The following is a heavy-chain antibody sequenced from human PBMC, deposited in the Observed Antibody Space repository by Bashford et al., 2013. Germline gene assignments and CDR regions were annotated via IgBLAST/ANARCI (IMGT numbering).Heavy chain of an antibody. V-gene: IGHV1-2*02. CDR2: INPNSGGT. D-gene: IGHD6-13*01. J-gene: IGHJ6*02. CDR3: ARDSSSWLNTEGYYGMDV. Sequence: WVRQAPGQGLEWMGWINPNSGGTNYAQKFQGRVTMTRDTSISTAYMELSRLRSDDTAVYYCARDSSSWLNTEGYYGMDVWGQGTTVTVSS.